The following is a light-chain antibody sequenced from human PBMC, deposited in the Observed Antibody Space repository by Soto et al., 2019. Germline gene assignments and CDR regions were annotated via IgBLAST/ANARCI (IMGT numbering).Light chain of an antibody. CDR2: EVS. V-gene: IGLV2-14*01. CDR1: SSDVGGYKY. Sequence: QSALTQPASVSGSPGQSITISCSGTSSDVGGYKYVSWYQQHPGKAPKLMFYEVSNRPSGVSDRFSGSKSGNTASLTISGLQAEDEADYYCCSYTSSTTYVFGTGTKLT. J-gene: IGLJ1*01. CDR3: CSYTSSTTYV.